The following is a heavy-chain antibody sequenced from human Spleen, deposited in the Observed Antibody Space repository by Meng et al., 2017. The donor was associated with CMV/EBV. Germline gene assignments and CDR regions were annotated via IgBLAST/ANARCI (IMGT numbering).Heavy chain of an antibody. J-gene: IGHJ6*02. CDR3: ARDLRHYHYGMDV. CDR2: ISGGTTYSM. Sequence: GESLKISCAASGFNFNIYSMNWVRQAPGKGLEWVSHISGGTTYSMYYADSVTGRFTISRDNAKNSLYLQINSLRVEDTAVYYCARDLRHYHYGMDVWGQGTTVTVSS. CDR1: GFNFNIYS. D-gene: IGHD6-6*01. V-gene: IGHV3-48*04.